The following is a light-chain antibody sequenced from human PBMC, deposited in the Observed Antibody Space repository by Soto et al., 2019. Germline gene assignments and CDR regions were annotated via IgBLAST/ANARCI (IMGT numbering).Light chain of an antibody. J-gene: IGKJ4*01. CDR3: QQRWTWPLT. Sequence: EIVLTQSPATLSLSPGERATLSCRASQSVKNFLAWYQQEPGQAPRLLIFDAASRATGIPPRFSGSGSGTDFTLTITGLEPEDFAVYYCQQRWTWPLTFGGGTSVEIK. CDR2: DAA. V-gene: IGKV3-11*01. CDR1: QSVKNF.